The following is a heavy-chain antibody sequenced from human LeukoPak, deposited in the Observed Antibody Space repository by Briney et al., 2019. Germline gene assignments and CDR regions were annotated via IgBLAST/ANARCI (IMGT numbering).Heavy chain of an antibody. Sequence: SGTLSLTCAVSGDSINTNHWWSWVRQPPGKGLEWIGEVYHSGSTNYNPSLKSRVTISVDTSKNQFSLKLNSVTAADTAMYYCARLFHPALSGNYPFDYWGQGTLVTVSS. CDR2: VYHSGST. CDR3: ARLFHPALSGNYPFDY. J-gene: IGHJ4*02. V-gene: IGHV4-4*02. CDR1: GDSINTNHW. D-gene: IGHD1-26*01.